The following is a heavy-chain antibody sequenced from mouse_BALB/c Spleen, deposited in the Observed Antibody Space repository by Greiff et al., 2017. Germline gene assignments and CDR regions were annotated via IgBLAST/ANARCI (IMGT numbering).Heavy chain of an antibody. CDR3: ASPGYDGDWYFDV. CDR1: GFNIKDTY. V-gene: IGHV14-3*02. D-gene: IGHD2-2*01. CDR2: IDPANGNT. J-gene: IGHJ1*01. Sequence: VQLKQSGAELVKPGASVKLSCTASGFNIKDTYMHWVKQRPEQGLEWIGRIDPANGNTKYDPKFQGKATITADTSSNTAYLQLSSLTSEDTAVYYCASPGYDGDWYFDVWGAGTTVTVSS.